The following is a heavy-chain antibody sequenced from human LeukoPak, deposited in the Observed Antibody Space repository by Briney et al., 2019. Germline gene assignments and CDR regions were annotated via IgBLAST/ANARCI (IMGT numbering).Heavy chain of an antibody. CDR2: VSYDGSNK. Sequence: PGRSLRLSCAASGFTFSSYAMHWVRQAPGTGLEWVAVVSYDGSNKYYADSEKGRFTISRDNSKNTLYLQMNSLRAEDAAVYYCATIGDRRTGELYRIDYWGQGTLVTVSS. J-gene: IGHJ4*02. V-gene: IGHV3-30-3*01. CDR3: ATIGDRRTGELYRIDY. D-gene: IGHD7-27*01. CDR1: GFTFSSYA.